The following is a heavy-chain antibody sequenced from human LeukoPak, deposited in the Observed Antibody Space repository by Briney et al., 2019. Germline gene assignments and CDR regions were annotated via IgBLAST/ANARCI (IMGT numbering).Heavy chain of an antibody. CDR3: ARQGAYSSAIGMGY. V-gene: IGHV1-46*01. J-gene: IGHJ4*02. Sequence: ASVKVSCKASGGTFSKYTISWVRQAPGQGLEWMGMINPSGGGTSYAQKFQGRVTMTRGTSTRTVYMEVSSLKPEDTAVYYCARQGAYSSAIGMGYWGQGTLVTVSS. CDR1: GGTFSKYT. D-gene: IGHD6-19*01. CDR2: INPSGGGT.